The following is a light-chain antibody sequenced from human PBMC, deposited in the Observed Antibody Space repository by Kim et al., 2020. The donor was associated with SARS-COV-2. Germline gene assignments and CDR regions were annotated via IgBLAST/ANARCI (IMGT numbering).Light chain of an antibody. CDR3: QAWGTGTWV. V-gene: IGLV4-69*01. CDR1: SGHSNNA. Sequence: QPVLTQLPSASASLGATVKLTCSLSSGHSNNAIKWHQQQPEKGPRYLMKLNSEGSHTKGDGIPDRFSGSSAGAERYLIISSRQSEDEADYYCQAWGTGTWVFGGGTQLTVL. J-gene: IGLJ3*02. CDR2: LNSEGSH.